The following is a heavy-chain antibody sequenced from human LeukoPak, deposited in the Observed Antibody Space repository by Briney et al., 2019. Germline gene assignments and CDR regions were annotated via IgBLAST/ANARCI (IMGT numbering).Heavy chain of an antibody. CDR3: AKKYSTGLDP. CDR1: GFTFDDYA. D-gene: IGHD1-26*01. Sequence: GGSLRLSCAASGFTFDDYAMHWVRQAPGKGLEWVTDISGSGSNTYYADSVKGRFTISRDNSKNTLYLQMNSLRVEDTAVYYCAKKYSTGLDPWGQGTLVTVSS. V-gene: IGHV3-23*01. J-gene: IGHJ5*02. CDR2: ISGSGSNT.